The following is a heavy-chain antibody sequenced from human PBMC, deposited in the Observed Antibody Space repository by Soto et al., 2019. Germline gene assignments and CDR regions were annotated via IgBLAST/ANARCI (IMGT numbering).Heavy chain of an antibody. D-gene: IGHD6-13*01. Sequence: ASVKVSCKASGYTFTSFYMHWVRQAPGQGLEWMGIINPSGTTTDYAQKFQGRVTMTRDTSTSTYYMELSSLTSEDTAVYYCARATPGIAAAGTGDYWG. V-gene: IGHV1-46*01. J-gene: IGHJ4*01. CDR3: ARATPGIAAAGTGDY. CDR1: GYTFTSFY. CDR2: INPSGTTT.